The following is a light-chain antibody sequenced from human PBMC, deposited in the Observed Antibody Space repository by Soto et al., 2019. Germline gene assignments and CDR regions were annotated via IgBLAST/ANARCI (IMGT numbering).Light chain of an antibody. CDR1: QSVDSNY. J-gene: IGKJ2*01. Sequence: EIVLTQSPGTLSLSPGDRATLSCRASQSVDSNYLAWYQHKPGQAPRLLIYGAASRDTGVSDRFSGSGSGTDCTCTVSRLDPEDFAVYYCQQDGTSVPYTFGQGTKLEIK. V-gene: IGKV3-20*01. CDR2: GAA. CDR3: QQDGTSVPYT.